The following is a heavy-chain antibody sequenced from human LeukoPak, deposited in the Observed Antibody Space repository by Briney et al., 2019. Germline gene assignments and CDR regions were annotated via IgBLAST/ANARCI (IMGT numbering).Heavy chain of an antibody. CDR3: AREGLMVGYFDY. CDR1: GFTFSSYG. J-gene: IGHJ4*02. Sequence: GGSLRLSCAASGFTFSSYGMHWVRQAPGKGLEWVAVIWYDGSNKYYAGSVKGRFTISGDNSKNTLYLQMNSLRAEDTAVYYCAREGLMVGYFDYWGQGTLVTVSS. V-gene: IGHV3-33*01. D-gene: IGHD4/OR15-4a*01. CDR2: IWYDGSNK.